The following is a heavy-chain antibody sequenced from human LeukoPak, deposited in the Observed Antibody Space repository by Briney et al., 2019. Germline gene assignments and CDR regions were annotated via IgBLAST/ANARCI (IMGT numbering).Heavy chain of an antibody. V-gene: IGHV1-69*05. J-gene: IGHJ3*02. D-gene: IGHD4-23*01. CDR1: GGTFSSYA. Sequence: SVKVSSKASGGTFSSYAISGVRQDPGQRLQEMGGIIPIVGTANYAQQFQDGVTTTTDDSTSTAYIELSSLISESTPVYYCARESHGATVVGDDFDMWGQGTMVSVSS. CDR2: IIPIVGTA. CDR3: ARESHGATVVGDDFDM.